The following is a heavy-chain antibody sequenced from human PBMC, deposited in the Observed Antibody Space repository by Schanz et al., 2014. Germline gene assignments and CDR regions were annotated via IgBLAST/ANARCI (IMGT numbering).Heavy chain of an antibody. J-gene: IGHJ4*02. CDR2: ISSSGTSI. Sequence: AQLVESGGGVVQPGRSLRLSCVASGFTFISYDIHWVRQTPGKGLEWVSFISSSGTSIYYADSVKGRFTISRDNAKNSLYLQMNSLRAEDTALYYCARDSGSSSWYPSDYWGQGILVAVSS. CDR1: GFTFISYD. CDR3: ARDSGSSSWYPSDY. V-gene: IGHV3-48*03. D-gene: IGHD6-13*01.